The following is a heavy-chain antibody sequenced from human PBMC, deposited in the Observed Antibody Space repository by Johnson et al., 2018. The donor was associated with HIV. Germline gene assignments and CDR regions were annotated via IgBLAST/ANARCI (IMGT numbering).Heavy chain of an antibody. Sequence: QVQLVESGGGVVQPGRSLRLSCAASGFTFSSYVMHWVRQAPGKGLEWVALISYDGSNKYYADPVKGRFTISRDNSKNTLYLQMNSLRAEDTAVFYCARAIVVDDDAFDIWGQGTMV. V-gene: IGHV3-30*04. J-gene: IGHJ3*02. CDR2: ISYDGSNK. CDR3: ARAIVVDDDAFDI. CDR1: GFTFSSYV. D-gene: IGHD3-22*01.